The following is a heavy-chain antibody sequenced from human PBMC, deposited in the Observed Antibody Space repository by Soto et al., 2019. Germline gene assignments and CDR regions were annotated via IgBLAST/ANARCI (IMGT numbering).Heavy chain of an antibody. J-gene: IGHJ4*02. Sequence: GGSLRLSCAASGFTFSDYYMSWIRQAPGKGLEWVSYISSSGSTIYYADSVQGRFTISRDNAKNSLYLQMNSLRAEDTAVYYCARSRKLWSYYFDYWGQGTLVTVSS. CDR2: ISSSGSTI. CDR3: ARSRKLWSYYFDY. D-gene: IGHD5-18*01. CDR1: GFTFSDYY. V-gene: IGHV3-11*01.